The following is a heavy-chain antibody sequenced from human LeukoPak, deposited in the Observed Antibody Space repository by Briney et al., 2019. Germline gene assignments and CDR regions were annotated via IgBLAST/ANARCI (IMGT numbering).Heavy chain of an antibody. Sequence: SETLSLTCAVYGGSFSGYYWSWIRQPAGKGLEWIGRIYTSGSTNYNPSLKSRVTMSVDTSKNQFSLKLSSVTAADTAVYYCARDSEYYGSGSYYYYYMDVWGKGTTVTISS. CDR1: GGSFSGYY. J-gene: IGHJ6*03. D-gene: IGHD3-10*01. CDR2: IYTSGST. V-gene: IGHV4-4*07. CDR3: ARDSEYYGSGSYYYYYMDV.